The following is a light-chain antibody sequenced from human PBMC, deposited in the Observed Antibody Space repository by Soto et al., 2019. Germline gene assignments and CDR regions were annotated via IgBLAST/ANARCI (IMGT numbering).Light chain of an antibody. J-gene: IGLJ3*02. CDR2: EVS. Sequence: QRALTQPASVSGSPGQSITISCTGTSSDVGGYNYVSWYQQHPGKAPKLMIYEVSNRPSGVSNRFSGSKSGNTASLTISGLQAEDEADYYCSSYTSSSTRVFGGGTKLTVL. V-gene: IGLV2-14*01. CDR3: SSYTSSSTRV. CDR1: SSDVGGYNY.